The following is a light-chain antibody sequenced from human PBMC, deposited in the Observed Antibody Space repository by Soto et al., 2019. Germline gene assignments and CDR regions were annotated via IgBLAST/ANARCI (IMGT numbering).Light chain of an antibody. CDR1: QSVSNF. V-gene: IGKV3-11*01. J-gene: IGKJ4*01. Sequence: EIVLTQSPATLSLSPGERAILSCRASQSVSNFLAWYQQKPGQAPRLLIFDVSTRATGVPSRFSGSGSGTDFTLTIIGLEPEDFAIYYCQQRSNWPLTFGGGTKVEIK. CDR2: DVS. CDR3: QQRSNWPLT.